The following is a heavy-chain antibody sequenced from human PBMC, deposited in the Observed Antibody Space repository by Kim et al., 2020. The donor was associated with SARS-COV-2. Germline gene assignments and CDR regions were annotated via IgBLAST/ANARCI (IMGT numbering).Heavy chain of an antibody. CDR1: GGSISSSSYY. CDR2: IYYSGST. J-gene: IGHJ6*02. CDR3: ARRWWLRTYYGMDV. V-gene: IGHV4-39*07. Sequence: SETLSLTCTVSGGSISSSSYYWGWIRQPPGKGLEWIGSIYYSGSTYYNPSLKSRVTISVDTSKNQFSLKLSSVTAADTAVYYCARRWWLRTYYGMDVWGQGTTVTVSS. D-gene: IGHD5-12*01.